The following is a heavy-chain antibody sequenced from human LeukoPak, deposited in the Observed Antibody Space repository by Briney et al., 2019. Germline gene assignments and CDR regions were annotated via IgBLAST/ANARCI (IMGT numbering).Heavy chain of an antibody. CDR1: GYTFTDFF. V-gene: IGHV1-2*02. CDR3: ARGSGVAGGLKRPIDP. Sequence: ASVKVSCKASGYTFTDFFLHWVRQAPGQELEYLGWIDPNSGGSESTRNLQGRVIMTRDTSISTAYLQLSRLRSDDTAVYYCARGSGVAGGLKRPIDPWGQGTLVTVSS. D-gene: IGHD2-15*01. CDR2: IDPNSGGS. J-gene: IGHJ5*02.